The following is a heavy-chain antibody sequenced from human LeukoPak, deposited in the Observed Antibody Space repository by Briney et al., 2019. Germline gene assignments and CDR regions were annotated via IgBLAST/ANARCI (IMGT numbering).Heavy chain of an antibody. CDR1: GFTFNIYW. D-gene: IGHD1-26*01. Sequence: GGSLRLSCAASGFTFNIYWMTWFRQAPGKGLEWVATIKQDGSEKYYVDSVKGRFTISRDNAKNSLYLQMDSLRGEDTAVYYCARLRIVGVTTPYSYYMDVWGKGTTVTVSS. CDR3: ARLRIVGVTTPYSYYMDV. V-gene: IGHV3-7*01. CDR2: IKQDGSEK. J-gene: IGHJ6*03.